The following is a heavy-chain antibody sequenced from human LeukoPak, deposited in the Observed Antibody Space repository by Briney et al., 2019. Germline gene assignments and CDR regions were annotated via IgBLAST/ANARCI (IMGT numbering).Heavy chain of an antibody. Sequence: PGGSLRLSCAASGFTFSSYSMNWVRQAPGKGLEWVSSISSSSSYIYYADSVKGRFTISRDNAKNSLYLQMNSLRAEDTAVYYCARGYYYGSGSYDYYFDYWGQGTLVTVSS. CDR2: ISSSSSYI. V-gene: IGHV3-21*01. CDR3: ARGYYYGSGSYDYYFDY. CDR1: GFTFSSYS. J-gene: IGHJ4*02. D-gene: IGHD3-10*01.